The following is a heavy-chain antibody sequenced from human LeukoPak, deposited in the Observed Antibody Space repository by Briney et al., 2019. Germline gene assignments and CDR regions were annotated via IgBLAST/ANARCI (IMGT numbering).Heavy chain of an antibody. D-gene: IGHD6-13*01. J-gene: IGHJ6*03. CDR1: GGTFSSYA. CDR3: ARLDSSSWYAYYYYYMDV. Sequence: ASVKVSCKASGGTFSSYAISWVRQAPGQGLEWMGGIIPIFGTANYAQKFQGRVTITTDESTSTAYMELSSLRSEDTAVYYCARLDSSSWYAYYYYYMDVWGKGTTVTVSS. V-gene: IGHV1-69*05. CDR2: IIPIFGTA.